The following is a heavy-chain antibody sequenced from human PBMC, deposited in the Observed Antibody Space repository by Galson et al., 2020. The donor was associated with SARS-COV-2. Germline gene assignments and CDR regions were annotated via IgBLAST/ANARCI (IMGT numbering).Heavy chain of an antibody. CDR3: ARSYPMGGSYRIMTFDY. CDR1: GGSISSGSYY. D-gene: IGHD3-16*02. CDR2: IYTSGST. J-gene: IGHJ4*02. V-gene: IGHV4-61*02. Sequence: SQTLSLTCTVSGGSISSGSYYWSWIRQPAGKGLEWIGRIYTSGSTNYNPSLKSRVTISVDTSKNQFSLKLSSVTAADTAVYYCARSYPMGGSYRIMTFDYWGQGTLVTVSS.